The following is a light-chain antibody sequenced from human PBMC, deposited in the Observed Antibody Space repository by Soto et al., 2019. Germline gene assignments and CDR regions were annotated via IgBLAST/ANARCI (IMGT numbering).Light chain of an antibody. CDR1: QSVSSSY. CDR2: DAS. Sequence: VLTQSAGRLSGSAGGRGSLSCRASQSVSSSYLAWYQHKPGQAPRLLIYDASNRATGIPARLSASGSGTDFTLTISSLEPEDFAVYYCQQRSNWPSITFGQGTRRENK. J-gene: IGKJ5*01. CDR3: QQRSNWPSIT. V-gene: IGKV3D-20*02.